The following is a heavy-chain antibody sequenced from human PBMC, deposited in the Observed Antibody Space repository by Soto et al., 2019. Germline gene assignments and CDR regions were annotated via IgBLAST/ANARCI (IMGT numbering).Heavy chain of an antibody. J-gene: IGHJ6*02. CDR1: GFTFRTYR. D-gene: IGHD4-17*01. CDR3: ARDGSTVTTNYHYAMDV. V-gene: IGHV3-48*03. Sequence: ESGGGLVQPGGSLVLACAASGFTFRTYRMNWVRQAPGKGLEWVSYIHSGGSRIYYADSVKGRFTISRDNAKNSLYPQMNSLRAEDTAVYYCARDGSTVTTNYHYAMDVWGQGTTDTVSS. CDR2: IHSGGSRI.